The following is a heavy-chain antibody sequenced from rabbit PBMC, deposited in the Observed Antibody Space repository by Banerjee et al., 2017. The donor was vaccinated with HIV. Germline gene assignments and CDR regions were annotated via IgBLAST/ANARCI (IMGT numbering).Heavy chain of an antibody. D-gene: IGHD4-1*01. CDR1: GFTISTTYW. CDR2: IDTGSSSSS. V-gene: IGHV1S45*01. Sequence: QEQLVESGGGLVTLGGSLKLSCKASGFTISTTYWICWVRQAPGKGLEWIACIDTGSSSSSYYASWAKGRFTISKTSSTTVTLQMTSLTAADTATYFCARDLAGVVGWNLNLWGQGTLVTVS. J-gene: IGHJ4*01. CDR3: ARDLAGVVGWNLNL.